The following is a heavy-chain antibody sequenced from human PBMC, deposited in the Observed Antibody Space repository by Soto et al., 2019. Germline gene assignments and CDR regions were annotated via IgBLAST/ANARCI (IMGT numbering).Heavy chain of an antibody. V-gene: IGHV4-31*03. Sequence: QVQLQESGPGLVKPSQTLSLTCTVSGGSISSGGYYWSWIRQHPGKGLEWIGYIYYSGSTYYNPSLKSRVTLAVDTSKNQFSLKLSSVTAADTAVYYCARPMHGNGGFDYWGQGTLVTVSS. CDR2: IYYSGST. D-gene: IGHD7-27*01. J-gene: IGHJ4*02. CDR1: GGSISSGGYY. CDR3: ARPMHGNGGFDY.